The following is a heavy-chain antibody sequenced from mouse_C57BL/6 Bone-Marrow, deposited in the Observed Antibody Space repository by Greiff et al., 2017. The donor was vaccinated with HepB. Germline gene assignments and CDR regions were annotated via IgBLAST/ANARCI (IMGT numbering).Heavy chain of an antibody. CDR3: ARRRITTVVATPYFDY. J-gene: IGHJ2*01. V-gene: IGHV1-26*01. CDR2: INPNNGGT. Sequence: EVQLQQSGPELVKPGASVKISCKASGYTFTDYYMNWVKQSHGKSLEWIGDINPNNGGTSYNQKFKGKATLTVDKSSSTAYMELRSLTSGDSAVYYCARRRITTVVATPYFDYWGQGTTLTVSS. CDR1: GYTFTDYY. D-gene: IGHD1-1*01.